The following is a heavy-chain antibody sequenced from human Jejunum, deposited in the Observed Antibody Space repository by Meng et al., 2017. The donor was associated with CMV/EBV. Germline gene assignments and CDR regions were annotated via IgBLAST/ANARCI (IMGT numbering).Heavy chain of an antibody. CDR2: IDSGGRNI. CDR1: GFIFSAYG. Sequence: LSCSASGFIFSAYGMNWVRQAPGRGLEWVSSIDSGGRNIYYADSVKGRFTIFRDNAKNSLHLQMNSLRADDTAVYYCARDLQLSTWGQGTLVTVSS. D-gene: IGHD5-18*01. V-gene: IGHV3-21*01. J-gene: IGHJ5*02. CDR3: ARDLQLST.